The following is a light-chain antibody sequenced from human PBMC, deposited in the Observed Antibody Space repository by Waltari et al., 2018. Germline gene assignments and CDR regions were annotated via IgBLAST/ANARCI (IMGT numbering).Light chain of an antibody. Sequence: ENVLTQSPATLSLSPGEAATLSCRASQNVGNSLAWYQLKPGQAPRLLIYDAANRASGIPARFSGSGSGTDFTLTISSLEPDDFAVYYCQQRSNWHTFGQGTRLEIK. J-gene: IGKJ2*01. CDR3: QQRSNWHT. CDR2: DAA. V-gene: IGKV3-11*01. CDR1: QNVGNS.